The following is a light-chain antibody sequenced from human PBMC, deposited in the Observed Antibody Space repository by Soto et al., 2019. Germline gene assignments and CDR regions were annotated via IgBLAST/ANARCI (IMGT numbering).Light chain of an antibody. CDR1: QSVSRN. CDR2: VAS. V-gene: IGKV3-15*01. CDR3: QQYNVWPLT. Sequence: EIVMTQSPATLSVSPGERATLSCRASQSVSRNLAWYQQKPGQTPKLLIYVASTRATGIPARFSGSRSGTEFTLPISKLQSEDFEVYYCQQYNVWPLTFGGGTKVEVK. J-gene: IGKJ4*01.